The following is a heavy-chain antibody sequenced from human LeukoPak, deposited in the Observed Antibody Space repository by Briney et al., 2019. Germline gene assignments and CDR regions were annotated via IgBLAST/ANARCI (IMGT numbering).Heavy chain of an antibody. CDR3: ARGYSYGYGYFDY. V-gene: IGHV4-39*07. CDR1: GGSISSSSYY. CDR2: IYYSGST. J-gene: IGHJ4*02. D-gene: IGHD5-18*01. Sequence: PSETLSLTCTVSGGSISSSSYYWGWIRQPPGKGLERIGSIYYSGSTYYNPSLKSRVTISVDTSKNQFSLKLSSVTAADTAVYYCARGYSYGYGYFDYWGQGTLVTVSS.